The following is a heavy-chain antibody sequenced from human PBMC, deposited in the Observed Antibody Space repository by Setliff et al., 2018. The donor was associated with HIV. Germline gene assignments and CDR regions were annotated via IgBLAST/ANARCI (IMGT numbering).Heavy chain of an antibody. CDR3: AGRGGYNDWYFDY. D-gene: IGHD5-12*01. Sequence: SETLSLTCNVSGVSMSSHYWSWIRQAPGQPPNKGLEWSGNIYYSGTTNYNPSLESRVTISIDTSKSQFSLKLTSVTTADTAMYYCAGRGGYNDWYFDYWGQGALVTVSS. J-gene: IGHJ4*02. V-gene: IGHV4-59*11. CDR2: IYYSGTT. CDR1: GVSMSSHY.